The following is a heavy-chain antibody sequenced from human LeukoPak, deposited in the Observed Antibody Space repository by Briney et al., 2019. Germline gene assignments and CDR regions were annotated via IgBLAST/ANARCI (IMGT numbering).Heavy chain of an antibody. CDR1: GYPFNTYD. J-gene: IGHJ6*02. CDR3: AREKWVKREGVYYYYGITV. V-gene: IGHV1-8*01. Sequence: ASVKVSCKASGYPFNTYDVNWVRQATGQGLEWMGWMNPNSGNTNSAQKFKGRVTMTRDTAMGTAYMELSRLTSEDTAVYYCAREKWVKREGVYYYYGITVWGQGTTVTVSS. D-gene: IGHD1-26*01. CDR2: MNPNSGNT.